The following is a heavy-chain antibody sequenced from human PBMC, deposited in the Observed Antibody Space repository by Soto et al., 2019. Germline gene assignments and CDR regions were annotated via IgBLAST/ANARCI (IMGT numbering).Heavy chain of an antibody. J-gene: IGHJ5*02. CDR2: LFSSGST. D-gene: IGHD2-15*01. CDR3: ARDQVVVVTADNWFDP. CDR1: GGSITDYS. V-gene: IGHV4-4*07. Sequence: SETLSLTCTVSGGSITDYSWVRIRQPAGKGLEWIGRLFSSGSTNYNPSLKGRITMSLDTSKNQFSLKLNSATATDTAVYFCARDQVVVVTADNWFDPWGQGILVTVSS.